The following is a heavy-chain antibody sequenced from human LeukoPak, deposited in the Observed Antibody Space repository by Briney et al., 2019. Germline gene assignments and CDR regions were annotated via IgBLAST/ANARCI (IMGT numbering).Heavy chain of an antibody. V-gene: IGHV3-23*01. CDR1: GSTFSSYA. CDR3: AKDPTYYYDSSGYYLGY. D-gene: IGHD3-22*01. J-gene: IGHJ4*02. CDR2: ISGSGGST. Sequence: AGGSLRLSCAASGSTFSSYAMSWVRQAPGKGLEWVSAISGSGGSTYYADSVKGRFTISRDNSKSTLYLQMNSLRAEDTAVYYCAKDPTYYYDSSGYYLGYWGQGTLVTVSS.